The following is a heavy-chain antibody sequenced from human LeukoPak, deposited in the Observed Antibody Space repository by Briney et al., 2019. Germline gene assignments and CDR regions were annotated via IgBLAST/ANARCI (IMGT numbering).Heavy chain of an antibody. CDR3: ARGDYLVLDY. V-gene: IGHV3-23*01. J-gene: IGHJ4*02. CDR2: TSGSGGST. D-gene: IGHD2/OR15-2a*01. CDR1: GFTFSSYA. Sequence: PGGSLRLSCAASGFTFSSYAMSWVRQAPGKGLEWVSVTSGSGGSTYYADSVKGRFTISRDNSKNTLYLQMNSLRAEDTAVYYCARGDYLVLDYWGQGTLVTVSS.